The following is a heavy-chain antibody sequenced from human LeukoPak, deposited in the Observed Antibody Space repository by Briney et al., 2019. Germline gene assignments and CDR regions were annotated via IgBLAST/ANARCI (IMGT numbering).Heavy chain of an antibody. CDR2: IRYDGSNK. CDR3: AKDTYYYDSSGYSHYFDY. CDR1: GFTFSSYG. D-gene: IGHD3-22*01. J-gene: IGHJ4*02. Sequence: QPGGSLRLSCAASGFTFSSYGMHWVRQAPGKGLEWVAFIRYDGSNKYYADSVKGRFTISRDNSKNTLYLQMNSLRAEDTAVYYCAKDTYYYDSSGYSHYFDYWGQGTLVTVSS. V-gene: IGHV3-30*02.